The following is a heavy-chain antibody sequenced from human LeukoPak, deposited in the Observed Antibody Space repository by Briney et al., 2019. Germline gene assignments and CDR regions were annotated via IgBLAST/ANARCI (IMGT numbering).Heavy chain of an antibody. Sequence: SETLSLTCGVDGGSFSGYYWSWVRQPPGKGLEWIGQINYGGGTNYNPSLKSRVTISVDTSKNQFSLMLSSVAAADTAVYYCASSHVFYYYMDVWGKGTTVTVSS. V-gene: IGHV4-34*01. CDR2: INYGGGT. CDR1: GGSFSGYY. CDR3: ASSHVFYYYMDV. J-gene: IGHJ6*03.